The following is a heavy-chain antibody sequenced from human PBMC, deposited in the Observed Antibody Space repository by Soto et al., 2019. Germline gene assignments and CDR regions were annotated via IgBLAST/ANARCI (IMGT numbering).Heavy chain of an antibody. CDR1: GGSISSYY. CDR2: IYYSGST. CDR3: ARVKRGIAARRDNWFDP. V-gene: IGHV4-59*01. J-gene: IGHJ5*02. D-gene: IGHD6-6*01. Sequence: SATLSITCTVSGGSISSYYWSWIRQPPGKGLEWIGYIYYSGSTNYNPSLKSRVTISVDTSKNQFSLKLSSVTAADTAVYYCARVKRGIAARRDNWFDPWGQGTLVTVSS.